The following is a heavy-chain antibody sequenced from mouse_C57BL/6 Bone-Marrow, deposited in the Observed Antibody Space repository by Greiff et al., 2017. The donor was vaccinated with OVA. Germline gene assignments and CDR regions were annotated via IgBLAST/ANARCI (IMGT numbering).Heavy chain of an antibody. J-gene: IGHJ1*03. Sequence: DVKLVESGGGLVQPGGSLKLSCAASGFTFSDYYMYWVRQTPEKRLEWVAYISNGGGSTYYPDTVKGRFTITRDNAKNTLYLQMSRLQSEDTAMYYCARLYYYGWYFDVWGTGTTVTVSS. V-gene: IGHV5-12*01. CDR3: ARLYYYGWYFDV. CDR2: ISNGGGST. D-gene: IGHD1-1*01. CDR1: GFTFSDYY.